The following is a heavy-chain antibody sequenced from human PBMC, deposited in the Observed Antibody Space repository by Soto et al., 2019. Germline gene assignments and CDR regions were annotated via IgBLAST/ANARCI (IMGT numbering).Heavy chain of an antibody. V-gene: IGHV5-51*01. CDR1: GYTFSSYW. Sequence: EVQLVQSGAEVKKPGESLKISCKGYGYTFSSYWIGWVRQMPGKGLEWMGIIFPGDSDTRYNPSFEGQVTMSADKSMNTAYLQWSSLKASDTAMYYCARHVIVTTILYAFDIWGQGTMVTVSS. D-gene: IGHD5-12*01. J-gene: IGHJ3*02. CDR3: ARHVIVTTILYAFDI. CDR2: IFPGDSDT.